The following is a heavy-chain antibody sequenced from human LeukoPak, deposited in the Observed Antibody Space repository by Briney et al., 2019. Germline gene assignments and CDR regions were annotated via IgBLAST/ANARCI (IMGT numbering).Heavy chain of an antibody. D-gene: IGHD1-20*01. Sequence: GGSLRLSCAASGFTFSSYGMHWVRQAPGKGLEWVAVIWYDGSNKYYADSVKGRFTISRDNSKNTLYLQMNSLRAEDTAVYYCAREITGPPPWFDPGAREPWSPSPQ. CDR3: AREITGPPPWFDP. CDR2: IWYDGSNK. V-gene: IGHV3-33*01. CDR1: GFTFSSYG. J-gene: IGHJ5*02.